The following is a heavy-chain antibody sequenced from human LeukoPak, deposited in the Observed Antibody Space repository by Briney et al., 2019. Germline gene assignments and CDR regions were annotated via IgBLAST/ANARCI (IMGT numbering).Heavy chain of an antibody. CDR3: ARDQRYFDWSTRNGPTSWFDP. V-gene: IGHV3-7*01. D-gene: IGHD3-9*01. Sequence: GGSLRLSCAASGFTFSSYWMSWVRQAPGKGLEGVANIKQDGSEKYYVDSVKGRFTISRDNAKNSLYLQMNSLRAEDTAVYYCARDQRYFDWSTRNGPTSWFDPWGQGTLVTVSS. CDR1: GFTFSSYW. J-gene: IGHJ5*02. CDR2: IKQDGSEK.